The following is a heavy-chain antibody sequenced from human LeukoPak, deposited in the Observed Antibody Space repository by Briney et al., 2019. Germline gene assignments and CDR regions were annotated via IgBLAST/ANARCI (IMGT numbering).Heavy chain of an antibody. V-gene: IGHV1-18*01. D-gene: IGHD3-22*01. Sequence: ASVKVSCKASGGTFSSYAISWVRQAPGQGLEWMGWISAYNGNTNYAQKLQGRVTMTTDTSTSTAYMELRSLRSDDTAVYYCASSYYDSSGYYTTFDYWGQGTLVTVSS. CDR3: ASSYYDSSGYYTTFDY. CDR2: ISAYNGNT. J-gene: IGHJ4*02. CDR1: GGTFSSYA.